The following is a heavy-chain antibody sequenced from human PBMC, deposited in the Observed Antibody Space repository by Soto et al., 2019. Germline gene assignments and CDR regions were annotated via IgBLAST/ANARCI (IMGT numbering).Heavy chain of an antibody. J-gene: IGHJ6*02. CDR1: GYTFTSYG. Sequence: VASVKVSCKASGYTFTSYGISWVRQAPGQGLEWMGWISAYNGNTNYAQKLQGRVTMTTDTSTSTAYMELRSLRSDDTAVYYCARDAGYPGYRSSWYGFYYCGMDVWGQ. D-gene: IGHD6-13*01. CDR2: ISAYNGNT. V-gene: IGHV1-18*01. CDR3: ARDAGYPGYRSSWYGFYYCGMDV.